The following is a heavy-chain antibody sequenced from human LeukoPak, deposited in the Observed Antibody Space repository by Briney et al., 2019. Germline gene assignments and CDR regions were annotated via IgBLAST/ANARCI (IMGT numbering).Heavy chain of an antibody. Sequence: ASVKVSCKASGYTFTTYGISWVRQAPGQGLEWMGWISAYNGNTDYAQKLQGRVTMTTDTSTSTAYMELRSLRSDDTAVYYCARDLGDFDWLLEKLLDYWGQGTLVTVSS. V-gene: IGHV1-18*01. D-gene: IGHD3-9*01. J-gene: IGHJ4*02. CDR1: GYTFTTYG. CDR3: ARDLGDFDWLLEKLLDY. CDR2: ISAYNGNT.